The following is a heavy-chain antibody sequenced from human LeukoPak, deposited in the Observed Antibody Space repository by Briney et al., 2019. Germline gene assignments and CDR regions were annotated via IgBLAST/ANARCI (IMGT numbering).Heavy chain of an antibody. CDR2: ISYDGSNK. V-gene: IGHV3-30*04. CDR1: GFTFSSYA. Sequence: SGGSLRLSCAASGFTFSSYAMHWVRQAPGKGLEWVAVISYDGSNKYYADSVKGRFTISRDNSKNTLYLQMNSLRAEDTAVYYCAGGSDYDDYWGQGTLVTVSS. CDR3: AGGSDYDDY. D-gene: IGHD5-12*01. J-gene: IGHJ4*02.